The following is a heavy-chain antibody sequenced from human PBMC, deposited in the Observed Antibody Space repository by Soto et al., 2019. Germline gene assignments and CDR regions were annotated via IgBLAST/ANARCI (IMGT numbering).Heavy chain of an antibody. Sequence: EVQLVESGGGLVKPGGSLGLSCAASGFTFSSYSMNWVRQAPGKGLEWVSSISSSSSYIYYADSVKGRFTISRDNAKNSLYLQMNSLRAEDTAVYYCARDMLIGVASAFDIWGQGTMVTVSS. D-gene: IGHD6-19*01. V-gene: IGHV3-21*01. CDR2: ISSSSSYI. CDR3: ARDMLIGVASAFDI. CDR1: GFTFSSYS. J-gene: IGHJ3*02.